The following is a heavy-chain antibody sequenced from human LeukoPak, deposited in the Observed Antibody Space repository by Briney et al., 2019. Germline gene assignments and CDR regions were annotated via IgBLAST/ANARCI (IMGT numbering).Heavy chain of an antibody. CDR2: ISGSGGRT. D-gene: IGHD1-26*01. CDR3: AKDDGGSYYIYYYYMDV. CDR1: GFNFGDYA. Sequence: GGSLRLSCAASGFNFGDYALSWVRQAPGKGLEWVSAISGSGGRTYHADSVKGRFTISRDNSKNTLYLQMNSLRAEDTAVYYCAKDDGGSYYIYYYYMDVWGKGTTVTISS. V-gene: IGHV3-23*01. J-gene: IGHJ6*03.